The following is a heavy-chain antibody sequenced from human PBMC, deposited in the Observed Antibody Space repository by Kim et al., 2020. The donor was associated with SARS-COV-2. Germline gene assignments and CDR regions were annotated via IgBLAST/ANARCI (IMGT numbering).Heavy chain of an antibody. J-gene: IGHJ4*02. CDR2: INHSGST. CDR1: GGSFSGYY. D-gene: IGHD6-19*01. V-gene: IGHV4-34*01. Sequence: SETLSLTCAVYGGSFSGYYWSWIRQPPGKGLEWIGEINHSGSTNYNPSLKSRVTISVDTSKNQFSLKLSSVTAADTAVYYCARAEVFGVLPPPVAGTGRALDYWGQGTLVTVSS. CDR3: ARAEVFGVLPPPVAGTGRALDY.